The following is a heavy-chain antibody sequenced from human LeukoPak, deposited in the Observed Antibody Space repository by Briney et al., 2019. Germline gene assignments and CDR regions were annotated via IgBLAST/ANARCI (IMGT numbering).Heavy chain of an antibody. J-gene: IGHJ4*02. Sequence: ASVKVSCKASGGTFSSYAISWVRQAPGQGLEWMGGIIPIFGTANYAQKFQGRVTITADESTSTAYMELSSLRSEDTAVYYCVRALDSSGYYTVTTSSFDYWGQGTLVTVSS. CDR1: GGTFSSYA. CDR2: IIPIFGTA. D-gene: IGHD3-22*01. V-gene: IGHV1-69*13. CDR3: VRALDSSGYYTVTTSSFDY.